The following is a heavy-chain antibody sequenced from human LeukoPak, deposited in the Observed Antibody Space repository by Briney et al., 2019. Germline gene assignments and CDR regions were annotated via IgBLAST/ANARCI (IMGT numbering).Heavy chain of an antibody. CDR1: GGTFSSYA. CDR2: ITPIFGTA. D-gene: IGHD3-16*02. V-gene: IGHV1-69*05. Sequence: SSVKVSCKASGGTFSSYAISWARQAPGQGLEWMGGITPIFGTANYAQKFQGRVTITTDESTSTAYMELSSLRSEDTAVYYCARDRVYDYVGGSYRSGGLYAFDIWGQGTMVTVSS. CDR3: ARDRVYDYVGGSYRSGGLYAFDI. J-gene: IGHJ3*02.